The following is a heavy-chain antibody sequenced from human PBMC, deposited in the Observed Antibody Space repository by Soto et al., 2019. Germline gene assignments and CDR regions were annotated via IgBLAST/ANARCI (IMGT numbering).Heavy chain of an antibody. Sequence: EVQLLESGGGLVQPGGSLRLSCVASGFTFSSYAMSWVRQAPGKGLEWVAAISASGGATLYADSVKGRLTISRDNPKNTLYLQMNSLRAEDTAVYYCAKLPSSGLGGWGQGTLVTVSS. CDR3: AKLPSSGLGG. CDR1: GFTFSSYA. J-gene: IGHJ4*02. CDR2: ISASGGAT. V-gene: IGHV3-23*01. D-gene: IGHD5-18*01.